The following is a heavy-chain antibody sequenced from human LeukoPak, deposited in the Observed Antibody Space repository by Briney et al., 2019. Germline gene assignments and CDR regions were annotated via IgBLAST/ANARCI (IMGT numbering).Heavy chain of an antibody. CDR1: GGSISSYH. J-gene: IGHJ4*02. CDR3: ARSDSSGSHFDY. Sequence: PSETLSLTCTVSGGSISSYHWSWIRQPPGKGLEWIGYIYYSGSTNYNPSLKSRVTISVDTSKNQFSLKLSSVTAADTAVYYCARSDSSGSHFDYWGQGTLVTV. V-gene: IGHV4-59*01. D-gene: IGHD3-22*01. CDR2: IYYSGST.